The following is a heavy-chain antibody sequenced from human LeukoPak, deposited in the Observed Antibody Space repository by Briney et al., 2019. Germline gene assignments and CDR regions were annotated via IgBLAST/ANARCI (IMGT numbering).Heavy chain of an antibody. CDR3: AKEYSSGWSVSGVFDY. J-gene: IGHJ4*02. Sequence: GGSLRLSCAASGFTFSSYGMHWVRQAPGKGLEWVAFIRYDGSNKYYADSVKGRFTISRDNSKNTLYLQMNSLRAEDTAVYYCAKEYSSGWSVSGVFDYWGQGTLVTVSS. V-gene: IGHV3-30*02. CDR1: GFTFSSYG. CDR2: IRYDGSNK. D-gene: IGHD6-19*01.